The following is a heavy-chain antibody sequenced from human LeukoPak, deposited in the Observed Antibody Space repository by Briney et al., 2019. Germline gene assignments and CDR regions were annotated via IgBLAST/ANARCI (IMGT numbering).Heavy chain of an antibody. D-gene: IGHD6-13*01. CDR2: IYSGGST. Sequence: GGSLTLSCAASTFTVSSNYMSWVRQAAGKGLEWVSVIYSGGSTYYADSVKGRFTISRDNFKNTLYLQMNSLRAEDTAVYYCARDLLIAAAGNYYYYGMDVWGQGTTVTVSS. CDR1: TFTVSSNY. V-gene: IGHV3-66*01. J-gene: IGHJ6*02. CDR3: ARDLLIAAAGNYYYYGMDV.